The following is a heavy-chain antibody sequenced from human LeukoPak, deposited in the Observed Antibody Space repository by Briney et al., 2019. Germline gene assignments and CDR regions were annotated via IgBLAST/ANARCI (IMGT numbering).Heavy chain of an antibody. J-gene: IGHJ4*02. CDR3: ARGRIAAAGYFDY. V-gene: IGHV4-59*01. Sequence: SETLSLTCTVSGGSISSYYWSWIRQPPGKGLEWIGYIYYSGSTNYNPSLKSRVTISVDTSKNQFSLKLSSVTAADTAVYYCARGRIAAAGYFDYWGQGTLVTVSS. CDR2: IYYSGST. D-gene: IGHD6-13*01. CDR1: GGSISSYY.